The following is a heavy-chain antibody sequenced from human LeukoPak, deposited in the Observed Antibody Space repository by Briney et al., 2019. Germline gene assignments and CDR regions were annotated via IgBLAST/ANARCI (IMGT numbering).Heavy chain of an antibody. CDR1: GYTFTSYG. CDR3: ASDDPLPAVATIFDY. J-gene: IGHJ4*02. CDR2: INTNTGNP. V-gene: IGHV7-4-1*02. D-gene: IGHD5-12*01. Sequence: GASVKVSCKASGYTFTSYGISWVRQAPGQGLEWMGWINTNTGNPTYAQGFTGRFVFSLDTSVSTAYLQISSLKAEDTAVYYCASDDPLPAVATIFDYWGQGTLVTVSS.